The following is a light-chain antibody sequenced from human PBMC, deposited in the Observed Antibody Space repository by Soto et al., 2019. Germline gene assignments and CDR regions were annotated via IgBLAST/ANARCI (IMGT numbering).Light chain of an antibody. J-gene: IGLJ1*01. CDR2: DVS. CDR1: SSDVGGYNY. V-gene: IGLV2-14*03. CDR3: SSYTTSNTRQIV. Sequence: QSVLTQPASVSGSPGQSIPISCTGTSSDVGGYNYVSWYQHHPGEAPKLMIYDVSNRPSGVSNRFSGSKSGNTASLTISGLQPEDEADYYCSSYTTSNTRQIVFGTGTKVTVL.